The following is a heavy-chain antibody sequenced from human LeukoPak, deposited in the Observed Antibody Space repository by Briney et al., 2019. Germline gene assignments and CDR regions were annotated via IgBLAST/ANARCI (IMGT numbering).Heavy chain of an antibody. CDR1: GFTFSSYA. D-gene: IGHD2-15*01. Sequence: GGSLRLSCAASGFTFSSYAMSWVRQAPGKGLEWVSAISGSGGSTYYADSVKGRFTISRDNSKNTLYLQMNSLRAEDTAVYYCARDSEDIVVVVVATPPLDYWGQGTLVTVSS. CDR2: ISGSGGST. V-gene: IGHV3-23*01. CDR3: ARDSEDIVVVVVATPPLDY. J-gene: IGHJ4*02.